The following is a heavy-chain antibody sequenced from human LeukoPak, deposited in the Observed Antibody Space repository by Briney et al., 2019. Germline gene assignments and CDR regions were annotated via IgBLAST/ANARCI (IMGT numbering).Heavy chain of an antibody. V-gene: IGHV3-7*01. CDR3: ARGFEDSGYSSSAYKYYYYMDV. CDR1: EVTFRRHW. CDR2: IKQDGSEK. Sequence: GGSLRLSCVASEVTFRRHWILWVRQAPGKGLKGVANIKQDGSEKYYVDSLKGRFTISRDNVKNSVDLQMNSLRAADTAVYYCARGFEDSGYSSSAYKYYYYMDVWGKGTTVTVSS. D-gene: IGHD6-6*01. J-gene: IGHJ6*03.